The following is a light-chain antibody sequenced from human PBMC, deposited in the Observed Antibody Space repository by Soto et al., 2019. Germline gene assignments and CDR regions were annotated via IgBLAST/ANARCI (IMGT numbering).Light chain of an antibody. J-gene: IGKJ1*01. CDR2: GAS. CDR1: QSVSSN. V-gene: IGKV3-15*01. CDR3: QQYNYWPT. Sequence: EIVMTQSPATLSVSPGERATLSCRASQSVSSNLAWYQQKPGQAPRLLISGASTRATGIPARFSGSGSGTEFTLTISSLQSEDFAVYYCQQYNYWPTFGQGTKVE.